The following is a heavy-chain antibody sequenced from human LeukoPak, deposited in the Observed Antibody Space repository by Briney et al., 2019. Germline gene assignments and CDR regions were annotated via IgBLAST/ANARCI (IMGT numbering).Heavy chain of an antibody. CDR3: AKDHYYGSGSYSHFDY. D-gene: IGHD3-10*01. Sequence: PGGSLRLSCAASGFTFSSYAMSWVRQAPGKGLEWVSAISGSGGSTYYADSVKGRFTISRDNSKNTLYLQMNSLRAEDTAVYYCAKDHYYGSGSYSHFDYWGQGTLVTVSS. CDR1: GFTFSSYA. CDR2: ISGSGGST. V-gene: IGHV3-23*01. J-gene: IGHJ4*02.